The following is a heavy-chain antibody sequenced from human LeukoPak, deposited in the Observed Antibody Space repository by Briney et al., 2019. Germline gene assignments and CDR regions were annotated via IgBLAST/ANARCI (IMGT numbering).Heavy chain of an antibody. Sequence: WGSLTLSCAASGFTFSSYDMHSVRQATGKGLDWVSAIGTAGYTYYPGSVKGRFTISRENAKNSLYLQMNSLRAGDTAVYYCARGGHVDTAMVKDWIDPWGQGTLVTVSS. D-gene: IGHD5-18*01. CDR3: ARGGHVDTAMVKDWIDP. CDR2: IGTAGYT. CDR1: GFTFSSYD. V-gene: IGHV3-13*01. J-gene: IGHJ5*02.